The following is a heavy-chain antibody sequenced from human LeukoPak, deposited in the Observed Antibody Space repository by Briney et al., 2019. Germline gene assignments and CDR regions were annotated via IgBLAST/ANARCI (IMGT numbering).Heavy chain of an antibody. CDR1: GFTFGDYA. CDR3: TREVDYYDSSGYSIFDY. V-gene: IGHV3-49*04. D-gene: IGHD3-22*01. CDR2: IRSKAYGGTT. J-gene: IGHJ4*02. Sequence: GGSLRLSCTASGFTFGDYAMSWVRQAPGKGLEWVGFIRSKAYGGTTEYAASVKGRFTISRDDSKSIAYLQMNSLETEDTAVYYCTREVDYYDSSGYSIFDYWGQGTLVTVSS.